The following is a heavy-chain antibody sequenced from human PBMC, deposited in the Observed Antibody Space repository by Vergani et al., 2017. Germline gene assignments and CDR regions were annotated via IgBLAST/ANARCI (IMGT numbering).Heavy chain of an antibody. D-gene: IGHD6-19*01. CDR1: GYIFSSYD. J-gene: IGHJ6*02. Sequence: QVQLVQSGAEVKKPGASVKVSCKASGYIFSSYDIHWVRQAPGQRLEWMGWINAGNDNTNYAQKLQGRVTMTTDTSTSTAYMELRSLRSDDTAVYYCARDSSWDSSGWYGRVLSYYYGMDVWGQGTTVTVSS. CDR2: INAGNDNT. CDR3: ARDSSWDSSGWYGRVLSYYYGMDV. V-gene: IGHV1-3*01.